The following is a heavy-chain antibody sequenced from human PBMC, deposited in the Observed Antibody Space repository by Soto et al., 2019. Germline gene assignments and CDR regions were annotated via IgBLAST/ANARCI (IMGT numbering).Heavy chain of an antibody. V-gene: IGHV4-4*02. D-gene: IGHD2-15*01. J-gene: IGHJ3*02. CDR2: IYHSGST. Sequence: SETLSLTCAVSGGSISSSNWWSWVRQPPGKGLEWIGEIYHSGSTNYNPSLKSRVTISVDKSKNQFSLKPSSVTAADTAVYYCAREPLNCSGGSCYAFDIWGQGTMVTVSS. CDR1: GGSISSSNW. CDR3: AREPLNCSGGSCYAFDI.